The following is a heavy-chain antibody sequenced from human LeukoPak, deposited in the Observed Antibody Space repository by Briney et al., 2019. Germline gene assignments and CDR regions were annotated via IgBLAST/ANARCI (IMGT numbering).Heavy chain of an antibody. V-gene: IGHV3-7*01. CDR3: AATPH. J-gene: IGHJ4*02. CDR1: GFTISSSW. Sequence: PGGSLRLSYAASGFTISSSWMSWVRQAPGKGLEWVANIKQEGNEKYYVDSVKGRFTISRDNAKNSLYLQMNGLRAEDTAVYYCAATPHWGQGTLVTVSS. CDR2: IKQEGNEK.